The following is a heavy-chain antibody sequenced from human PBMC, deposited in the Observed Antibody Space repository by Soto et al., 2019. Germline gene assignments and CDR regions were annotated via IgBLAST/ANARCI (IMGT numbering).Heavy chain of an antibody. CDR3: ARAGSENDY. Sequence: EVQLVESGGGLVQPGGSLSLSCAASGFTFSNYWMSWVRQAPGKGLEWVANIKQDGSERNYVDSVKGRFTISRDNAKNSLYLQLNSLRAEDTAVYYCARAGSENDYWGQGTLVTVSS. D-gene: IGHD3-10*01. CDR2: IKQDGSER. J-gene: IGHJ4*02. V-gene: IGHV3-7*05. CDR1: GFTFSNYW.